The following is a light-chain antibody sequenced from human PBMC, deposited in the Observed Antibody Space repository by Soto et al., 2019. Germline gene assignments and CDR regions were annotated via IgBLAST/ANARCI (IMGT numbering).Light chain of an antibody. V-gene: IGKV1-33*01. CDR3: QQYDNLPLT. J-gene: IGKJ4*01. Sequence: DIQMTQSPSSLSASVGDRVTITCQASQDISNYLNWYQQKPGKAPKLLIYDASNLETAVPSRFRGSVSGTDFTFTISSLQPEDIATYYCQQYDNLPLTFGGGTKVEIK. CDR2: DAS. CDR1: QDISNY.